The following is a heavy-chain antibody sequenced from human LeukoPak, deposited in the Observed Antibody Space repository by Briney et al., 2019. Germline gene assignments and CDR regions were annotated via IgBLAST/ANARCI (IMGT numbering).Heavy chain of an antibody. CDR2: IYYSGST. CDR1: GGSISSSSYY. Sequence: SETLSLTCTVSGGSISSSSYYWGWIRQPPGKELEWIGSIYYSGSTYYNPSLKSRVTISVDTSKNQFSLKLSSVTAADTAVYYCARALNGLSVGYCSGGSCYSLNWFDPWGQGTLVTVSS. V-gene: IGHV4-39*01. J-gene: IGHJ5*02. CDR3: ARALNGLSVGYCSGGSCYSLNWFDP. D-gene: IGHD2-15*01.